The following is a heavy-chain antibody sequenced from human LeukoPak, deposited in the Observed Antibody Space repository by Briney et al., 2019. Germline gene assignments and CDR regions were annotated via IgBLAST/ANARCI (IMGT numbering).Heavy chain of an antibody. D-gene: IGHD4-17*01. CDR2: IYSGGST. CDR3: ARAYGDYVFDY. V-gene: IGHV3-66*01. Sequence: GGSLRLSCAASGFTFSSYSMNWVRQAPGKGLGWVSVIYSGGSTYYADSVKGRFTISRDNSKNTLYLQMNSLRAEDTAVYYCARAYGDYVFDYWGQGTLVTVSS. J-gene: IGHJ4*02. CDR1: GFTFSSYS.